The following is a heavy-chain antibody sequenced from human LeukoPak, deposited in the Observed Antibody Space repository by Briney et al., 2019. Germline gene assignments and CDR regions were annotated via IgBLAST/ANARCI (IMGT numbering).Heavy chain of an antibody. CDR2: IKQDGNEK. D-gene: IGHD3-22*01. J-gene: IGHJ6*02. Sequence: GGSLRLSCAASGYTFSSYWMSWVRQAPGKAREWVANIKQDGNEKYYVDSVKGRFTISRDNAKNSLYLQMNSLRAEDTAVYYCARALYYDTDGYGHLDVWGQGTTVTVSS. CDR3: ARALYYDTDGYGHLDV. CDR1: GYTFSSYW. V-gene: IGHV3-7*01.